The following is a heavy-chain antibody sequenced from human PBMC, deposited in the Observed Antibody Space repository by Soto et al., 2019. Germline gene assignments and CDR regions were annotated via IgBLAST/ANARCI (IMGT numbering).Heavy chain of an antibody. CDR2: ISGRGGST. V-gene: IGHV3-23*01. Sequence: PGGSLRLSCAASGFPFSYYAMSWVRQAPGKGLEWVSAISGRGGSTDYADSVKGRFTISRDNSENTLYLQMNSLRAEDTAVYYCAKDSRYPNRTFPGDAFHIWGQGTMVIVSS. CDR1: GFPFSYYA. D-gene: IGHD3-22*01. J-gene: IGHJ3*02. CDR3: AKDSRYPNRTFPGDAFHI.